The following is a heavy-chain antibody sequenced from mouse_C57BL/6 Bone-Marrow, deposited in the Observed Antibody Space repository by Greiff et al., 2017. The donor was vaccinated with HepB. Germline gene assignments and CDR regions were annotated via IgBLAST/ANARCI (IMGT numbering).Heavy chain of an antibody. J-gene: IGHJ1*03. CDR2: IYPGSGST. CDR1: GYTFTSYW. CDR3: ARRYYGSSWYFDV. V-gene: IGHV1-55*01. D-gene: IGHD1-1*01. Sequence: QVQLQQPGAELVRPGSSVKLSCKASGYTFTSYWMHWVKQRPGQGLEWIGDIYPGSGSTNYNEKFKSKATLTVDTSSSTAYMQLSSLTSEDSAVYYCARRYYGSSWYFDVWGTGTTVTVSS.